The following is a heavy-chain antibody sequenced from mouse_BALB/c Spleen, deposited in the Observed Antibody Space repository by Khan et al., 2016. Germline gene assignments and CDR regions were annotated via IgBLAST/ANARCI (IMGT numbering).Heavy chain of an antibody. V-gene: IGHV2-6-7*01. CDR1: GFSITGFA. J-gene: IGHJ3*01. D-gene: IGHD2-4*01. CDR3: ASYYDYDGGFAY. Sequence: QVQLKESGPGLVAPSQSLSITCTVSGFSITGFAVNWVRQPPGKGLEWLGVIWGDGSTDYDSALKSRLSISKDDYKSQDFLKMNSLQTDDTARYYSASYYDYDGGFAYWGQGTLVTVSA. CDR2: IWGDGST.